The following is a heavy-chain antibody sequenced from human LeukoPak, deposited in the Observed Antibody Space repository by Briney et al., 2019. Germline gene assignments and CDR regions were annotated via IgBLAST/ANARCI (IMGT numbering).Heavy chain of an antibody. CDR3: ARRRSAYDILTGFYFDY. J-gene: IGHJ4*02. CDR1: GFTFSSYS. D-gene: IGHD3-9*01. V-gene: IGHV3-21*01. Sequence: TGGSLRLSCAASGFTFSSYSMNWVRQAPGKGLEWGSSISSSSSYIYYAHSVKGRFTISRDNAKHSLYLQMNSLRAEDTAVYFCARRRSAYDILTGFYFDYWGQGTLVTVSS. CDR2: ISSSSSYI.